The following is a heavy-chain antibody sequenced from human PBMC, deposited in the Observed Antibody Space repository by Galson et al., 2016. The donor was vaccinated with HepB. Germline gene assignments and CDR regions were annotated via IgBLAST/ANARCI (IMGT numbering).Heavy chain of an antibody. Sequence: SVKVSCKASGYIFSNYGMNWVRQAPGQGLEWMAWISPGATDTVYAQSLQGRLTLTTDPSTGTAYMELRSPGSDDTAVYYCTWVGTLEYLLSSNRPSFRTNYYYGMDVWGQGTTVSVSS. D-gene: IGHD3-3*01. CDR3: TWVGTLEYLLSSNRPSFRTNYYYGMDV. J-gene: IGHJ6*02. CDR1: GYIFSNYG. CDR2: ISPGATDT. V-gene: IGHV1-18*01.